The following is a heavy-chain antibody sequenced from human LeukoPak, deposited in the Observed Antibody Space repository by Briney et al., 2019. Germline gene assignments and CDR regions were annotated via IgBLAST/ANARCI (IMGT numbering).Heavy chain of an antibody. CDR1: GFTFSSNA. Sequence: GGSLRLSCAASGFTFSSNAMHGVRQAPGKGLEWVAIISYDGGDKYYADSVKGRFTVSRDNSKNTLDLQMNSLRTEDTAVYYCAKDQGIQLGIDYWGQGSLVTVSS. D-gene: IGHD5-18*01. V-gene: IGHV3-30*18. CDR2: ISYDGGDK. J-gene: IGHJ4*02. CDR3: AKDQGIQLGIDY.